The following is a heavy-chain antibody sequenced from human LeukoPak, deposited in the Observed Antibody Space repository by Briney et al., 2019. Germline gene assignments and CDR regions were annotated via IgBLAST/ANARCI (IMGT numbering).Heavy chain of an antibody. J-gene: IGHJ5*02. CDR1: GGTFSSYA. Sequence: SVKVSCKASGGTFSSYAISWVRQAPGQGLEWMGRIIPIFGTANYAQKFQGRVTITTDESTSTAYMELSSLRSDDTAIYYCARVKIFGVAISNWFDPWGQGTLVTVSS. CDR2: IIPIFGTA. D-gene: IGHD3-3*01. CDR3: ARVKIFGVAISNWFDP. V-gene: IGHV1-69*05.